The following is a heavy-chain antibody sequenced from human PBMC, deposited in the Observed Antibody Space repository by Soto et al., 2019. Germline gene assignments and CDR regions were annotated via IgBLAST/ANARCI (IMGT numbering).Heavy chain of an antibody. V-gene: IGHV4-59*01. CDR2: IYYSGST. Sequence: SETLSLTCTVSGGSISSYYWSWIRQPPGKGLEWIGYIYYSGSTNYNPSLKSRVTISVDTSKNQFSLKLSSVTAADTAVYYCARFELNYGDYFDYWGQGTLVTVSS. CDR1: GGSISSYY. D-gene: IGHD4-17*01. CDR3: ARFELNYGDYFDY. J-gene: IGHJ4*02.